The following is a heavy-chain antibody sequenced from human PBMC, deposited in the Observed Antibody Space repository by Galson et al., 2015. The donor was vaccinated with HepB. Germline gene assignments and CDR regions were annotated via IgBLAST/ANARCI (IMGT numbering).Heavy chain of an antibody. D-gene: IGHD3-16*02. CDR3: ARGAISFGGVIVSDYYFDY. J-gene: IGHJ4*02. CDR2: IYPDDSDT. V-gene: IGHV5-51*01. Sequence: QSGAEVKKPGESLKISCKGSRYSFSNHWIGWVRQVPGKGLEWMGIIYPDDSDTRYSPSFQGQVTISADKSISTAYLQWSSLKASDTAMYYCARGAISFGGVIVSDYYFDYWGQGTLVTVSS. CDR1: RYSFSNHW.